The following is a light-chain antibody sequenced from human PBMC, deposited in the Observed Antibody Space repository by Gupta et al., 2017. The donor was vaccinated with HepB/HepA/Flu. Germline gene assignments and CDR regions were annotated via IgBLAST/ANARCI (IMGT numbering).Light chain of an antibody. CDR3: HRENNWPQT. CDR2: AAS. CDR1: QSVGSN. Sequence: ERVMTQSPATLSVSPGERVTLSCRASQSVGSNLAWFQQTPCQSPRLLISAASTRATGIPATFSGSGSGTEFTLTISGLQSEDFAVYCCHRENNWPQTFGHGTKVDIK. V-gene: IGKV3-15*01. J-gene: IGKJ3*01.